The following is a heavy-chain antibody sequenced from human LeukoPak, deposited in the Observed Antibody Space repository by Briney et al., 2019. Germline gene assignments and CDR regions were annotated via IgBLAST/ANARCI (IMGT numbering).Heavy chain of an antibody. J-gene: IGHJ4*02. D-gene: IGHD1-26*01. CDR2: IYPGDSDT. V-gene: IGHV5-51*01. Sequence: GGSLRLSCAASGFTFSSYAMSWVRQAPGKGLEWMGIIYPGDSDTRYSPSFQGQVTISADKSISTAYLQWSSLKASDTAMYYCARRRMDSGSRYFDYWGQGTLVTVSS. CDR1: GFTFSSYA. CDR3: ARRRMDSGSRYFDY.